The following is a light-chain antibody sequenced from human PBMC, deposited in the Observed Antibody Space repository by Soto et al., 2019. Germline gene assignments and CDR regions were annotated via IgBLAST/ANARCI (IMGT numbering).Light chain of an antibody. J-gene: IGLJ2*01. CDR1: KLGDKY. V-gene: IGLV3-1*01. CDR2: QDS. CDR3: QPWDSSIVV. Sequence: SYELTQPPSVSVSPGQTASITCSGDKLGDKYACWYQQKPGQSPVLVIYQDSKRPSGIPERFSGSNSGNTATLTISGTQAMDEADYYCQPWDSSIVVFGGGTQLTVL.